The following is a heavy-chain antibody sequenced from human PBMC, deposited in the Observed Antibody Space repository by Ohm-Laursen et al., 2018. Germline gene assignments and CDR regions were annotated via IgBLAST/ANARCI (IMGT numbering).Heavy chain of an antibody. Sequence: SLRLSCTAPGFTFSSYGMHWVRQAPGKGLEWVAVISFDGSNKYYADSVKGRFTISRDNSKNTLYVQMNSLRAEDTAVYYCARAKTDGYKDRFAFDIWGQGTMVTVSS. CDR1: GFTFSSYG. V-gene: IGHV3-30*03. J-gene: IGHJ3*02. CDR2: ISFDGSNK. CDR3: ARAKTDGYKDRFAFDI. D-gene: IGHD5-24*01.